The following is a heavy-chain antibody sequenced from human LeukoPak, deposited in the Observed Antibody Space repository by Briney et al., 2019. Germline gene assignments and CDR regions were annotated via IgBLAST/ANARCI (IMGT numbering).Heavy chain of an antibody. Sequence: ASVKVSCKASGYTFTSYGISWVRQAPGQGLEWMGWISAYNGNTNYAQKLQGKVTMTTDTSTSTAYMELRSLRSDDTAVYYCAMYGSGSQAYGMDVWGQGTTVTVSS. CDR3: AMYGSGSQAYGMDV. D-gene: IGHD3-10*01. V-gene: IGHV1-18*01. CDR1: GYTFTSYG. CDR2: ISAYNGNT. J-gene: IGHJ6*02.